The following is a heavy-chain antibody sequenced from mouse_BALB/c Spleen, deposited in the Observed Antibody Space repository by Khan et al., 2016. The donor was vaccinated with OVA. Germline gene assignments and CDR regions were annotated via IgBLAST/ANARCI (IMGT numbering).Heavy chain of an antibody. CDR2: IWAGGST. V-gene: IGHV2-9*02. Sequence: VQLQESGPGLVAPSQSLSITCTVSGFSLTSHGVHWVRQPPGKGLEWLGVIWAGGSTNYNSALMYRLSISKDSSKSQVFLKMNSLQTDDTAMYYCARNREPDYFDYWGQGTTLTVAS. CDR3: ARNREPDYFDY. CDR1: GFSLTSHG. J-gene: IGHJ2*01.